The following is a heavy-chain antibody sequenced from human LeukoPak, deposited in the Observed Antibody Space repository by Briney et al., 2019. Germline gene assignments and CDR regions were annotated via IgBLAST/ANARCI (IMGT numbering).Heavy chain of an antibody. V-gene: IGHV1-18*01. CDR3: ARDTIRAVGATTGPGKFDY. Sequence: GASVKVSCKASGYTFTSYGISWVRQAPGQGLEWMGWINAYNGNTNYAQKLQGRVTMTTDTSTSTAYMELRSLRSDDTAVYYCARDTIRAVGATTGPGKFDYWGQGTLVTVSS. D-gene: IGHD1-26*01. CDR1: GYTFTSYG. J-gene: IGHJ4*02. CDR2: INAYNGNT.